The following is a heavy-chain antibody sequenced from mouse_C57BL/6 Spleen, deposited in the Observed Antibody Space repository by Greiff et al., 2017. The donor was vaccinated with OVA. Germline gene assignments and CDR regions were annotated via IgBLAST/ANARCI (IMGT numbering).Heavy chain of an antibody. Sequence: VQLQQSGAELAKPGASVKLSCKASGYTFTSYWMHWVKQRPGQGLEWIGYINPSSGYTKYNQKFKDKATLTADKSSSTAYMQLSSLTYEDAAVYYCGRHYYDWNYFDYWGQGTTLTVSS. V-gene: IGHV1-7*01. D-gene: IGHD2-4*01. J-gene: IGHJ2*01. CDR3: GRHYYDWNYFDY. CDR2: INPSSGYT. CDR1: GYTFTSYW.